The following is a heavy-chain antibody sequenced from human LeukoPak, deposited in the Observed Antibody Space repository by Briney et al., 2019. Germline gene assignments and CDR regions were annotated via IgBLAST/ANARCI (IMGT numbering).Heavy chain of an antibody. Sequence: SETLSLTCAVYGGSFSGYYWTWIRQPPGKGLEWLGEINHSGSTNYNPSLKSRVTISVDTSKNQFSLKLSSVTAADTAVYYCARDNSSSRFDPWGQGTLVTVSS. CDR3: ARDNSSSRFDP. V-gene: IGHV4-34*01. D-gene: IGHD6-13*01. CDR1: GGSFSGYY. J-gene: IGHJ5*02. CDR2: INHSGST.